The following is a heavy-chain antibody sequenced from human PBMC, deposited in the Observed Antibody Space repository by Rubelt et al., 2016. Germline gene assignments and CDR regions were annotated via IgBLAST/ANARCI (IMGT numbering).Heavy chain of an antibody. CDR1: GYTFTGYF. V-gene: IGHV1-2*06. J-gene: IGHJ4*02. D-gene: IGHD7-27*01. CDR3: ARDLTGAGL. CDR2: INPNSGGT. Sequence: QLVQSAAEVKEPGASVKVSCKTSGYTFTGYFLDWVRQAPGQGLEWMGRINPNSGGTNYAQKFQGRVTMTRDTSSNRADRDVGSLTSDDTSVHNCARDLTGAGLWGQGTLVTVSA.